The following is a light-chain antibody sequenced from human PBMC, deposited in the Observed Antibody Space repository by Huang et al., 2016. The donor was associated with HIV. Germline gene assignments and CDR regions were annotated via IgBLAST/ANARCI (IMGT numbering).Light chain of an antibody. V-gene: IGKV1-5*03. CDR2: KAS. J-gene: IGKJ1*01. CDR3: QQYNGYLWT. Sequence: DIQLTQSPSTLSASVGDRVTITCRASQGISTWLSWYQKKPGKAPTLLIYKASNLERGVPSRFSGSGSGKEFTLTITSLQPDDFATYYCQQYNGYLWTFGQGTKVEIK. CDR1: QGISTW.